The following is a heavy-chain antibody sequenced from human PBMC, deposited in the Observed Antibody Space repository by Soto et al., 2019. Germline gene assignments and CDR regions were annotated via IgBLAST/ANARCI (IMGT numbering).Heavy chain of an antibody. D-gene: IGHD3-10*01. CDR1: GFTFISYA. J-gene: IGHJ6*02. Sequence: QVQLVESGGGVVQPGRSLRLSCAASGFTFISYAMHWVRQAPGKGLERVAVISFDGSTEYYADSVKGRFTISRDNSKNTVYLQMKSLRSEDTAVYYCARSRQGSGSYTHFYYGLDVWGQGTTVTVSS. CDR2: ISFDGSTE. V-gene: IGHV3-30-3*01. CDR3: ARSRQGSGSYTHFYYGLDV.